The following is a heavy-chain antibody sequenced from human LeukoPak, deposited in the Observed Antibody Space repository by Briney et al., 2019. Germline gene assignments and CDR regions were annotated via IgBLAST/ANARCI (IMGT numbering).Heavy chain of an antibody. Sequence: GGSLRLSCAASGFTFSSYEMNWVRQAPGKGLEWVSYISSSGSTIYYADSVKGRFTISRDNAKNSLYLQMNSLRAEDTAIYYCAREGVGAFDIWGQGTMVTVSS. CDR1: GFTFSSYE. V-gene: IGHV3-48*03. J-gene: IGHJ3*02. CDR2: ISSSGSTI. CDR3: AREGVGAFDI. D-gene: IGHD3-16*01.